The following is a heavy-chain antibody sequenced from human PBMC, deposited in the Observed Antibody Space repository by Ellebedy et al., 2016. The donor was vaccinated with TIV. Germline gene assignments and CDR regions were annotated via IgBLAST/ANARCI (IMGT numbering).Heavy chain of an antibody. V-gene: IGHV3-9*01. Sequence: SLKISCAAPGFTFEDFAMHWVRQAPGMGLEWVAGISWNSGTMHYTDSVKGRFTISRDNAKNSLYLQMHSLRAEDTAFYYCVKGSIAVTGTCFDSWGQGTLVTVSS. CDR3: VKGSIAVTGTCFDS. D-gene: IGHD6-13*01. J-gene: IGHJ4*02. CDR1: GFTFEDFA. CDR2: ISWNSGTM.